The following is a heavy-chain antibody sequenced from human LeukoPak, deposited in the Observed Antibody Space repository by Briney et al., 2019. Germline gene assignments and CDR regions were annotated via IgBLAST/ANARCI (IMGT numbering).Heavy chain of an antibody. Sequence: PSQTLSLTCTVSGGSISSGSYYWSWIRQPAGKGLEWIGRIYTSGSTNYSPSLKSRVTISVDTSKNQFSLKLSSVTAADTAVYYCARDGIQLWHFDYWGQGTLVTVSS. CDR2: IYTSGST. CDR1: GGSISSGSYY. V-gene: IGHV4-61*02. D-gene: IGHD5-18*01. CDR3: ARDGIQLWHFDY. J-gene: IGHJ4*02.